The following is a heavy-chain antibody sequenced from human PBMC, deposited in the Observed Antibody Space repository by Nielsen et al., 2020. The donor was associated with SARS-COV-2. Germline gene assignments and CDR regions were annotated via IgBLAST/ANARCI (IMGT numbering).Heavy chain of an antibody. CDR2: ISYDGSNK. CDR3: AKSSSSYNYYFDY. CDR1: GFTFSSYS. D-gene: IGHD6-6*01. J-gene: IGHJ4*02. Sequence: GESLKISCAASGFTFSSYSMNWVRQAPGKGLEWVAVISYDGSNKYYADSVKGRFTISRDNSKNTLYLQMNSLRAEDTAVYYCAKSSSSYNYYFDYWGQGTLVTVSS. V-gene: IGHV3-30*18.